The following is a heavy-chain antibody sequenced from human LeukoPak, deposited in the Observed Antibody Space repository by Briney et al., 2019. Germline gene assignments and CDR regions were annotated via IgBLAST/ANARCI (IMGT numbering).Heavy chain of an antibody. CDR1: GCTFSSYA. V-gene: IGHV3-64D*09. J-gene: IGHJ5*01. D-gene: IGHD3-9*01. Sequence: PGGSLRLSCSASGCTFSSYAMHWVRQAPGKGLEYVSAISSNGGSTYYADIVKGRFTISRGNSENTLFLQMNSLAPEDTAVYYCVKTSYDRLTAPFDSWGQGTLVTVSS. CDR2: ISSNGGST. CDR3: VKTSYDRLTAPFDS.